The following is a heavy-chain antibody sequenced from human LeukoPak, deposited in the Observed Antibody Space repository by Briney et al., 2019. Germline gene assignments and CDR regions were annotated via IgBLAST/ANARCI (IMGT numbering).Heavy chain of an antibody. CDR1: GYTFTSYY. CDR2: INPNSGGT. CDR3: ARKYDILTGNDNWFDP. Sequence: WASVKVSCKASGYTFTSYYMHWVRQAPGQGLEWMGWINPNSGGTKYSQKFQGRVTMTRDTSISTGYMELSRLRSDDTAVYYCARKYDILTGNDNWFDPWGQGTLVTVSS. D-gene: IGHD3-9*01. V-gene: IGHV1-2*02. J-gene: IGHJ5*02.